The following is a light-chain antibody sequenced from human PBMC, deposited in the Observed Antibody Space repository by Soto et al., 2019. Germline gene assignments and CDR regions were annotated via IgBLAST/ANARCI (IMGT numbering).Light chain of an antibody. Sequence: QSVLTQPASLSGSPGQSITISCTGTSSDIGAYDYVSWFQQHPGKAPKLMIYEGSKRPSGVSHRFSASKFGNTASLTISGLQPEDEAVYYCCSYAGTSTPYVFGTGTKLTVL. CDR1: SSDIGAYDY. CDR2: EGS. J-gene: IGLJ1*01. CDR3: CSYAGTSTPYV. V-gene: IGLV2-23*01.